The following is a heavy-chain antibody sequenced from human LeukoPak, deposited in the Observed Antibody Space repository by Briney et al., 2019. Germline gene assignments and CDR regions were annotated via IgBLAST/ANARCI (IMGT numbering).Heavy chain of an antibody. Sequence: GGSLRLSCAASGFTFSDYYMSWIRQAPGKGLEWVANIKQDGSEKYYVDSVKGRFTISRDNAKNSLYLQMNSLRAEDTAVYYCARGFTNFDYWGQGTLVTVSS. D-gene: IGHD3-3*01. V-gene: IGHV3-7*01. J-gene: IGHJ4*02. CDR2: IKQDGSEK. CDR3: ARGFTNFDY. CDR1: GFTFSDYY.